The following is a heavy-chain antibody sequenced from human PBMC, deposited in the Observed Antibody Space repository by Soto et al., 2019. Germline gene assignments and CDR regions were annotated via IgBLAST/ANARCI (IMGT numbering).Heavy chain of an antibody. Sequence: PGGSLRLSCAASGFTFTRYSMNWVRQAPGKGLEWVSSISSTTNYIYYGDSMKGRFTISRNNAKNSLYLEMNSLRAEDTAVYYCARESEDLTSNFDYWGQGTLVTVSS. CDR2: ISSTTNYI. J-gene: IGHJ4*02. CDR1: GFTFTRYS. CDR3: ARESEDLTSNFDY. V-gene: IGHV3-21*06.